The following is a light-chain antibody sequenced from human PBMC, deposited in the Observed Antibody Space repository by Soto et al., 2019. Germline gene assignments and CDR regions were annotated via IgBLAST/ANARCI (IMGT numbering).Light chain of an antibody. CDR3: QQRSNWPRT. CDR2: DAS. J-gene: IGKJ1*01. Sequence: IMMPPSPPTRAPPRLKIXIISCRASQSVSSYLAWYQQKPGKAPRLLIYDASNRATGIPARFSGSGSGTDFTLTISSLEPEDFAVYYCQQRSNWPRTFGQGTKVDIK. CDR1: QSVSSY. V-gene: IGKV3-11*01.